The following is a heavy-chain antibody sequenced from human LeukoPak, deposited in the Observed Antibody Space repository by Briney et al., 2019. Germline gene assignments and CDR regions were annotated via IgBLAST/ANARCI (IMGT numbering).Heavy chain of an antibody. CDR1: GYTFTSYG. D-gene: IGHD4-11*01. CDR2: ISAYNGNT. J-gene: IGHJ4*02. Sequence: ASVKVSCKASGYTFTSYGISWVRQAPGQGLEWMGWISAYNGNTNYAQKFQGRVTITADESTSTAYMELSSLRSEDTAVYYCARVEDYSNYFDYWGQGTLVTVSS. V-gene: IGHV1-18*01. CDR3: ARVEDYSNYFDY.